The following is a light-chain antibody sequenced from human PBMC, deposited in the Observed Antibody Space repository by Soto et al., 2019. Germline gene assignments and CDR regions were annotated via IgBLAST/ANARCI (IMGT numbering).Light chain of an antibody. CDR2: SSN. CDR3: AAWDDSLNDYV. CDR1: SSNIGSNT. Sequence: QSVLTQPPSASGTPGQRVTISCSGSSSNIGSNTVNWYQQLPGTAPKLLIYSSNQRPSGVPDRFSGSKSGTSASRAISGLQSEDEADYYCAAWDDSLNDYVFATGTKLTVL. V-gene: IGLV1-44*01. J-gene: IGLJ1*01.